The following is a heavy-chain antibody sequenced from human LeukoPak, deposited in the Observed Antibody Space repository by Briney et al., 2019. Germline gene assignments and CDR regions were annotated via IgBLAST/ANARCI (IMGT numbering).Heavy chain of an antibody. Sequence: WASVTVSLTGSVYTFTSYYMHWVRQPPRQGREWVGIINPSYGRTSNAHKFQSRVTMTRDTSTSTVYMDMSNLKFEQKGLYYCARDFSEDGGYSHAISWCDPWGWGTLVTVSA. CDR1: VYTFTSYY. V-gene: IGHV1-46*01. CDR2: INPSYGRT. J-gene: IGHJ5*02. D-gene: IGHD5-18*01. CDR3: ARDFSEDGGYSHAISWCDP.